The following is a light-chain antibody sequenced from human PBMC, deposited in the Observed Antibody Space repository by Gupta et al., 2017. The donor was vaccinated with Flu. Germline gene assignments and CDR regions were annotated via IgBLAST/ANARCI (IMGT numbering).Light chain of an antibody. V-gene: IGKV3-20*01. CDR2: GAS. J-gene: IGKJ1*01. Sequence: DWYQQKPGQAPRLLIYGASSRATGIPDRFSGSGSGTDFTLTSSRREPEDFAVYYWQQDGRSPTFGQGTKVEIK. CDR3: QQDGRSPT.